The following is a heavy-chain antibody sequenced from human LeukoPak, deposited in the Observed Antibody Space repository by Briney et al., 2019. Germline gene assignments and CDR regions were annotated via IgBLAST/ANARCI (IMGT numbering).Heavy chain of an antibody. CDR2: FYTSGTT. D-gene: IGHD4-23*01. J-gene: IGHJ5*02. V-gene: IGHV4-4*07. CDR3: ARGIFYGGRNQYIWFDL. Sequence: PSETLSLTCTVSGGSFTSDYWSWIRQPAGKGLEWIGRFYTSGTTNYNPSLKSRITISVDTSKSQFSLRLTSVTAADTAVYYCARGIFYGGRNQYIWFDLWGQGTLVTVSS. CDR1: GGSFTSDY.